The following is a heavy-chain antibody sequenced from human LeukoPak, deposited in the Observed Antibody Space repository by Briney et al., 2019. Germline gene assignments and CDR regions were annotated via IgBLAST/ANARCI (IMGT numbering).Heavy chain of an antibody. CDR1: GYTVTSYG. CDR3: ARDYSSGWPNFDY. Sequence: ASVTVSCTASGYTVTSYGISWVRQAPGQGLEWMGWISTYNGNTNYAQKVQGRVTMTTDTPTSTAYMELRSLRSDDTAVYYCARDYSSGWPNFDYWGQGTLVTVSS. CDR2: ISTYNGNT. D-gene: IGHD6-19*01. V-gene: IGHV1-18*01. J-gene: IGHJ4*02.